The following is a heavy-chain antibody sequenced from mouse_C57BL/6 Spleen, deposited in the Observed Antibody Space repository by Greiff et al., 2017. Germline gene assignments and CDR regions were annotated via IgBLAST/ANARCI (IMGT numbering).Heavy chain of an antibody. V-gene: IGHV1-52*01. CDR1: GYTFTSYW. Sequence: QVQLQQPGAELVRPGSSVKLSCKASGYTFTSYWMHWVKQRPIQGLEWIGNIDPSDSETHYNQKFKGKATLTVDKSSSTAYMEISSLTSEDSAVYYCSWGDYYGSSYGFDYWGQGTTLTVSS. CDR2: IDPSDSET. D-gene: IGHD1-1*01. J-gene: IGHJ2*01. CDR3: SWGDYYGSSYGFDY.